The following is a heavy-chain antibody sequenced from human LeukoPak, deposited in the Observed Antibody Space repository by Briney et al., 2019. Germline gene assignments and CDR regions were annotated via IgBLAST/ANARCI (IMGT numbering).Heavy chain of an antibody. CDR3: ARDLPPARAKYSSSSGVDV. J-gene: IGHJ6*02. Sequence: QAGGSLRLSCAASGFTFSSYSMNWVRQAPGKGLEWVSYISSSSSTIYYTDSVKGRFTISRDNAKNSLYLQMNSLRDEDTAVYYCARDLPPARAKYSSSSGVDVWGQGTTVTVSS. V-gene: IGHV3-48*02. CDR1: GFTFSSYS. CDR2: ISSSSSTI. D-gene: IGHD6-13*01.